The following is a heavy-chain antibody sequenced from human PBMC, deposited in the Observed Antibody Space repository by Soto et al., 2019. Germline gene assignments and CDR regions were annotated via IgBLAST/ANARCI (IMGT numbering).Heavy chain of an antibody. CDR2: INPYSGGA. V-gene: IGHV1-2*02. CDR3: ARVIRGDYYNSHLET. Sequence: ASVKVSCKASGYTFTGYFIHWVRQAPLQVLEWMVCINPYSGGADYAQSFQGRVTMTRDTSISTVYMELSRLRFDDTAVYYCARVIRGDYYNSHLETWGQGTVVTVS. D-gene: IGHD3-10*01. J-gene: IGHJ5*02. CDR1: GYTFTGYF.